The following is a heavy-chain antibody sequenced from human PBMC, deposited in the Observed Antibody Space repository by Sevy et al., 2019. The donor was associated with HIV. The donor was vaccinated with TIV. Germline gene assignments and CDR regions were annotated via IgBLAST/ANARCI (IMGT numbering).Heavy chain of an antibody. CDR2: IWYDGSNK. CDR3: ARGSLYSSGWSESLDY. V-gene: IGHV3-33*01. Sequence: GGSLRLSCVASGFTFGTYGMDWVRQAPGKGLEWVAVIWYDGSNKYYGDSVKGRFTISGDNSKNTLYLQMNSLRAEDTAVYYCARGSLYSSGWSESLDYWGQGTLVTVSS. J-gene: IGHJ4*02. CDR1: GFTFGTYG. D-gene: IGHD6-19*01.